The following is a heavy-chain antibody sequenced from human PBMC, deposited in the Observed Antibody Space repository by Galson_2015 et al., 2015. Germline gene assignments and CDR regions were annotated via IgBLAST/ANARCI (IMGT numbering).Heavy chain of an antibody. D-gene: IGHD5-12*01. Sequence: SETLSLTCTVSGGSIDSSSYYWAWTRQPPGKGLEWLGSVYFRGNTYYNPSLQSRVTLSVDRSKNQFSLRLSSVTAADTAVYYCARVRMVATRYFDFWGQGTLVTVSS. V-gene: IGHV4-39*07. CDR3: ARVRMVATRYFDF. J-gene: IGHJ4*02. CDR2: VYFRGNT. CDR1: GGSIDSSSYY.